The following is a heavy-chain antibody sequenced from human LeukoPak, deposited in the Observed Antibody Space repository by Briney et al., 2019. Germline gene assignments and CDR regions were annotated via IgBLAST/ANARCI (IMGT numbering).Heavy chain of an antibody. Sequence: GASVRVSCKASGYTFTSYGISWVRQAPGQGLEWMGWISAYNGNTNYAQKLQGRVTMTTDTSTSTAYMELRSLRSDDTAVYYCARDSDYYDSSGRGEYWGQGTLVTVSS. CDR1: GYTFTSYG. CDR3: ARDSDYYDSSGRGEY. CDR2: ISAYNGNT. D-gene: IGHD3-22*01. J-gene: IGHJ4*02. V-gene: IGHV1-18*01.